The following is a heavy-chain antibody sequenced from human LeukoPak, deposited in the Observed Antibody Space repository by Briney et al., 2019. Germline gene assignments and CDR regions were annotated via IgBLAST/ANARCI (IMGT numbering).Heavy chain of an antibody. CDR1: GDSVSTNSAA. V-gene: IGHV6-1*01. Sequence: SETLSLTCAISGDSVSTNSAAWSWIRQSPSRGLEWLGRTYYRSKWYNDYAVSVKSRISFNPDTSKNQFSLQLNSVTPEDTAVYYCAREAQDGTTFDYWGQGTLVTVSS. CDR3: AREAQDGTTFDY. CDR2: TYYRSKWYN. D-gene: IGHD1-1*01. J-gene: IGHJ4*02.